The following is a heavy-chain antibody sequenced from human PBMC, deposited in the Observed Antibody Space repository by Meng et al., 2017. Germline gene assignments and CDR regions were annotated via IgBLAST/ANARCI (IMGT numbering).Heavy chain of an antibody. J-gene: IGHJ4*02. CDR2: INHSGST. D-gene: IGHD6-13*01. CDR3: ARGKHSSSTLTFYNY. Sequence: QVQLQQGGAGLLKPTETLSLPCAVYGGSFSGYHWSWIRQPPGKGLEWIGEINHSGSTNYNPSLKSRVTISVDTSKNQFSLKLSSVTAADTAVYYCARGKHSSSTLTFYNYWGQGTLVTVSS. CDR1: GGSFSGYH. V-gene: IGHV4-34*01.